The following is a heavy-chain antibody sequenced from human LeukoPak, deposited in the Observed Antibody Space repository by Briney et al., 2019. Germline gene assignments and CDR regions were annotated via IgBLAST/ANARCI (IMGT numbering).Heavy chain of an antibody. V-gene: IGHV4-34*01. CDR2: INHSGST. CDR3: ARGLFYGDYVSYYYYMDV. CDR1: GGSFNGFY. Sequence: SETLSLTCAVYGGSFNGFYWSWIRQPPGKGLECIGEINHSGSTNYNPSLKSRVTISVDTSKNQFSLKLSSVTAADTAVYYCARGLFYGDYVSYYYYMDVWGKGTTVTVSS. D-gene: IGHD4-17*01. J-gene: IGHJ6*03.